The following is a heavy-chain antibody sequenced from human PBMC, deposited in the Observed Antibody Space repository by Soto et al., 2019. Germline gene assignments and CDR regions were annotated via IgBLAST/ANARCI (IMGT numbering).Heavy chain of an antibody. J-gene: IGHJ5*02. CDR2: INPNSGGT. Sequence: QVQLVQSGAEVKKPGASVKVSCKASGYTFTGYYMHWVRQAPGQGLEWMGWINPNSGGTNYAQKFQGRVTMIRDTSISTAYKELSRLRSYDTAVYYCARGVGARIAAGIWFDPWGQGTLVTVSS. D-gene: IGHD6-25*01. V-gene: IGHV1-2*02. CDR1: GYTFTGYY. CDR3: ARGVGARIAAGIWFDP.